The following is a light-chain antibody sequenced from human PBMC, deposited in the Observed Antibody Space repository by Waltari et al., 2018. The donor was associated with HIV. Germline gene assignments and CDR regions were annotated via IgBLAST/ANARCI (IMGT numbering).Light chain of an antibody. Sequence: QSALTQPASVPGPPGPATTTSCTGTSSDVGGYYYASWYQQHPGKAPKLMIYDVSNRPSGVSNRFSGSKSGNTASLTISGLQAEDEADYYCSSYTSSSTVVFGGGTKLTVL. J-gene: IGLJ2*01. CDR2: DVS. CDR3: SSYTSSSTVV. V-gene: IGLV2-14*03. CDR1: SSDVGGYYY.